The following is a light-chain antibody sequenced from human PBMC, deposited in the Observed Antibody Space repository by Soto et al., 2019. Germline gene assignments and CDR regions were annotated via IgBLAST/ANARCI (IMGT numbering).Light chain of an antibody. CDR3: QQSYSTPLT. Sequence: DIQMTQSPSSLSASVGDRVTITCRASQSISSYLNWYQQKPGKAPKLLIYAASSLQSGVPSRFSGSGPGTEFTLTISSLQPEDFATYYCQQSYSTPLTFGGGTKVEIK. J-gene: IGKJ4*01. V-gene: IGKV1-39*01. CDR1: QSISSY. CDR2: AAS.